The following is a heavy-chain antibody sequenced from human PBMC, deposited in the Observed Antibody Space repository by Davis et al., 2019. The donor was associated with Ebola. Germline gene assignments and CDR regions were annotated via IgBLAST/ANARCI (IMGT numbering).Heavy chain of an antibody. Sequence: AASVKVSCKASGYTFTSYGISWVRQAPGQGLEWMGWISAYNGNTNYAQKLQGRVTMTTDTSTSTAHMELRSLRSDDTAVYYCARGYCSGGSCYSGDYWGQGTLVTVSS. V-gene: IGHV1-18*01. D-gene: IGHD2-15*01. CDR3: ARGYCSGGSCYSGDY. J-gene: IGHJ4*02. CDR1: GYTFTSYG. CDR2: ISAYNGNT.